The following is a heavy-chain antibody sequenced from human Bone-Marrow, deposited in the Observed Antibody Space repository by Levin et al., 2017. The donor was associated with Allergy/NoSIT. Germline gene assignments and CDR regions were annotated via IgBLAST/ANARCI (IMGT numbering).Heavy chain of an antibody. CDR3: ASLFQYYYDSSGYYYGDAFDI. J-gene: IGHJ3*02. CDR2: IKQDGSEK. V-gene: IGHV3-7*01. Sequence: GALRLSCAASGFTFSSYWMSWVRQAPGKGLEWVANIKQDGSEKYYVDSVKGRFTISRDNAKNSLYLQMNSLRAEDTAVYYCASLFQYYYDSSGYYYGDAFDIWGQGTMVTVSS. D-gene: IGHD3-22*01. CDR1: GFTFSSYW.